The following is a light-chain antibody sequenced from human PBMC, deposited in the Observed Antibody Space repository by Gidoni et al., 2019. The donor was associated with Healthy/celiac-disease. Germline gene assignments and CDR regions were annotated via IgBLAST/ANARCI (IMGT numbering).Light chain of an antibody. CDR3: QQYNSYSWT. CDR1: QSISSW. V-gene: IGKV1-5*01. J-gene: IGKJ1*01. Sequence: DIQMTQSPSTLSASVGDRVTIPCRASQSISSWLDWYQQKPGKAPKLLIYDASSLESGVPSRFSGSGSGTEFTLTISSLQTDDFATYYCQQYNSYSWTFGQGTKVEIK. CDR2: DAS.